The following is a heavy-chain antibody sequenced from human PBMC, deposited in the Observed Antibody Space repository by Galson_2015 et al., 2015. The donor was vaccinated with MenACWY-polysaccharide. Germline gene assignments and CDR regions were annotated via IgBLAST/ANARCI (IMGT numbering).Heavy chain of an antibody. J-gene: IGHJ4*02. CDR3: AKTRGGDTASDS. Sequence: SLRLSCAASGFTVNDKYMTWVRQAPGKGLEWLSVIYSGGSAYYADSVKGRFTISRDNSKNTLDLQMNSLRAEDTAVYYCAKTRGGDTASDSWGQGTLVTLSS. CDR2: IYSGGSA. V-gene: IGHV3-66*01. D-gene: IGHD5-18*01. CDR1: GFTVNDKY.